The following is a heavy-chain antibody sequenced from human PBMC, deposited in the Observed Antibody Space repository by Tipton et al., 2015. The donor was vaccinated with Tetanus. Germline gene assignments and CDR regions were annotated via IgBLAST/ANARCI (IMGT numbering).Heavy chain of an antibody. D-gene: IGHD5-24*01. CDR1: GYSISSGYY. CDR3: ARVPPLATVYFDY. J-gene: IGHJ4*02. CDR2: IYRSGSA. Sequence: TLSLTCVVSGYSISSGYYWGWIRQPPGKGPEWIASIYRSGSASYNPSLKSRVTISVDTSKNHFSLNLSYLTAADTAVYYCARVPPLATVYFDYWGQGTLVTVSS. V-gene: IGHV4-38-2*01.